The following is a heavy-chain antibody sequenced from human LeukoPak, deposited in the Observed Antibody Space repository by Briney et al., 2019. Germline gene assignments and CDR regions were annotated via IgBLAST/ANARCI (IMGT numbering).Heavy chain of an antibody. D-gene: IGHD3-22*01. J-gene: IGHJ6*02. CDR2: MNPNSGNT. V-gene: IGHV1-8*01. CDR3: ASSHHYDSSGYYYGYYYYGMDV. CDR1: GYTFTSYD. Sequence: ASVKVSCRASGYTFTSYDINWVRQATGQGLEWMGWMNPNSGNTGYAQKFQGRVTMTRNTSISTAYMELSSLRSEDTAVYYCASSHHYDSSGYYYGYYYYGMDVWGQGTTVTVSS.